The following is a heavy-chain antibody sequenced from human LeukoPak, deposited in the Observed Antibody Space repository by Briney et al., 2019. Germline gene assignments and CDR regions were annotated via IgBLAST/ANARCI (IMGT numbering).Heavy chain of an antibody. Sequence: AGSLRLSCAASGFTFSSSWMHWVRQAPGKGLVWVSRITRDGSSTTYADSVKGRFTTSRDNAKNTLYLQMDSLRDDDTAVYYCARDPGYESWSPFWGGMDVWGTGTTVIVSS. CDR2: ITRDGSST. V-gene: IGHV3-74*01. CDR1: GFTFSSSW. J-gene: IGHJ6*04. D-gene: IGHD3-16*01. CDR3: ARDPGYESWSPFWGGMDV.